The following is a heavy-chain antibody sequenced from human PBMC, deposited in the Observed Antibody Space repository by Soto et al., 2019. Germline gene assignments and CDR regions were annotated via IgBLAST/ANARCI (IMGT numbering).Heavy chain of an antibody. V-gene: IGHV1-8*01. CDR2: MNPNNGNT. CDR1: GYTFTRYD. CDR3: ARGADNWNDGYWFDP. D-gene: IGHD1-1*01. Sequence: QVQLVQSGSEVKKPGASVKVSCKASGYTFTRYDINWVRQATGQGLEWMGRMNPNNGNTAYAQKFQGRVTMTRTTSISTAYMELSSLRSEDTAVYYCARGADNWNDGYWFDPWGQGTLVTVSS. J-gene: IGHJ5*02.